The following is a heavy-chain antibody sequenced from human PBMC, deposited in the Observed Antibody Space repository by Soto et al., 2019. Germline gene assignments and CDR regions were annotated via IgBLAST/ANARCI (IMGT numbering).Heavy chain of an antibody. V-gene: IGHV3-23*01. J-gene: IGHJ3*01. Sequence: EGQLLQSGGGLVQPGESLRLSCAASGFTFSSSGMSWVRQAPGKGLEWVSSISIRGDYRYYADSVKGRFTISRDNSKNTLYLQMSSLTAEDTALYYCANHGGFDFWGQGTIVAVSS. CDR2: ISIRGDYR. D-gene: IGHD4-17*01. CDR1: GFTFSSSG. CDR3: ANHGGFDF.